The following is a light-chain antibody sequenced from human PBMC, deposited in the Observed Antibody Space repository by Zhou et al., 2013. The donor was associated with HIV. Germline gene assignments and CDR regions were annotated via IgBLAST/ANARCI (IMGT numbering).Light chain of an antibody. CDR3: SSYTSNKVV. V-gene: IGLV2-14*03. J-gene: IGLJ2*01. CDR2: DVS. Sequence: QSALTQPPSASGTPGQSVTISCTGTSSDVGGYNYVSWYQQHPGKAPKLMIYDVSNRPSGVSNRFSGSKSGNTASLSISGLQAEDEADYYCSSYTSNKVVFGGGTKLTVL. CDR1: SSDVGGYNY.